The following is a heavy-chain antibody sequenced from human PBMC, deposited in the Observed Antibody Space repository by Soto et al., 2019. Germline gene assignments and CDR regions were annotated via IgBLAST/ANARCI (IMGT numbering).Heavy chain of an antibody. V-gene: IGHV1-69*06. J-gene: IGHJ6*02. CDR3: ARKLRLYYGMDV. CDR2: IIPFFGTS. Sequence: GASVKVSCKAYGGTFSSYTVYWVRQAPGQGLEWMGGIIPFFGTSNYAQNFQDRITLTADKSTGTAYMELSSLRFEDTAIYYCARKLRLYYGMDVWGQGTTVTVSS. D-gene: IGHD3-3*01. CDR1: GGTFSSYT.